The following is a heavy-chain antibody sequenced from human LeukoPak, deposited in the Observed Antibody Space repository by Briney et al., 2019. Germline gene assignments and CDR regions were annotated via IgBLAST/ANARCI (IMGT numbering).Heavy chain of an antibody. CDR3: ARDRAVVPAAILDY. Sequence: GGSLRLSCAASGFTFSSYAMHWVRQAPGKGLEYVSAISSNGGSTYYANSVKGRFTISRDNPKNTLYLQMGSLRAEDMAVYYCARDRAVVPAAILDYWGQGTLVTVSS. V-gene: IGHV3-64*01. CDR2: ISSNGGST. D-gene: IGHD2-2*01. CDR1: GFTFSSYA. J-gene: IGHJ4*02.